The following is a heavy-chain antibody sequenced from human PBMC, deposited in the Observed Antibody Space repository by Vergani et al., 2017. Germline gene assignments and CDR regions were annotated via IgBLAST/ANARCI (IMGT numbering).Heavy chain of an antibody. CDR3: ARVDDILTGYTFDY. CDR1: GGSISSYY. CDR2: IYYSGST. V-gene: IGHV4-59*01. D-gene: IGHD3-9*01. J-gene: IGHJ4*02. Sequence: QVQLQESGPGLVKPSETLSLTCTVSGGSISSYYWSWIRQPPGKGLEWIGYIYYSGSTNYNPSLKSRVTISVDTSKNQFSLKLSSVTAADTAGYYCARVDDILTGYTFDYWGQGTLVTVSS.